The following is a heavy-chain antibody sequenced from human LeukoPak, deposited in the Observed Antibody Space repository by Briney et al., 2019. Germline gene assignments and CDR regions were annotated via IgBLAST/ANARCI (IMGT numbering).Heavy chain of an antibody. CDR3: ARELTVAIDI. D-gene: IGHD3-16*01. CDR1: GGSFSGYY. Sequence: SETLSLTCAVYGGSFSGYYWSWIRQPPGKGLEWIGEINHSGSTNYNPSLKSRVTTSVDTSKNQFSLKLGSVTAADTAVYYCARELTVAIDIWGQGTMVTVSS. J-gene: IGHJ3*02. CDR2: INHSGST. V-gene: IGHV4-34*01.